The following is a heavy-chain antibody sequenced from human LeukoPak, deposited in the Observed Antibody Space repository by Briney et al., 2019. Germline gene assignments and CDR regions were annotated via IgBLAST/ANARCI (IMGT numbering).Heavy chain of an antibody. CDR3: AKVRSSGYYYFDY. V-gene: IGHV3-23*01. D-gene: IGHD3-22*01. CDR1: GFTFSSYS. CDR2: ISGAGGGK. J-gene: IGHJ4*02. Sequence: GGSLRLSCAASGFTFSSYSMNWVRQAPGQGLEWVSGISGAGGGKYYADSVKGRFTISRDNSKNTLYLQMNSLRAEDTAVYYCAKVRSSGYYYFDYWGQGTLVTVSS.